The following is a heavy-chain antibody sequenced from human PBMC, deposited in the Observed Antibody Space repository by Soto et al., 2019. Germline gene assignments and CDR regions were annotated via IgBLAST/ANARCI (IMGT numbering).Heavy chain of an antibody. V-gene: IGHV6-1*01. CDR1: GDSVSSNSAA. CDR3: ARDSPDSGSYYYYGMDV. CDR2: TYYRSKWYN. Sequence: SQTLSLTCAISGDSVSSNSAAWNWIRQSPSRGLEWLGRTYYRSKWYNDYAVSVKSRITINPDTSKNQFSLQLNSVTPEDTAVYYCARDSPDSGSYYYYGMDVWGQGTTVTVSS. J-gene: IGHJ6*02. D-gene: IGHD1-26*01.